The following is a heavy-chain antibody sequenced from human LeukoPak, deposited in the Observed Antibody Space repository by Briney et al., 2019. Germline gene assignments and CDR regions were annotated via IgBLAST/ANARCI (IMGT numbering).Heavy chain of an antibody. J-gene: IGHJ6*03. Sequence: GASVKVSCKASGYTFTSYGISWVRQAPGQGLEWMGWISAYNGNTNYAQKLQGRVTMTTDTSTSTAYMEPRSLRSEDTAVYYCAREGFSRGYYQYYYMDVWGKGTTVTVSS. CDR3: AREGFSRGYYQYYYMDV. D-gene: IGHD6-13*01. V-gene: IGHV1-18*01. CDR1: GYTFTSYG. CDR2: ISAYNGNT.